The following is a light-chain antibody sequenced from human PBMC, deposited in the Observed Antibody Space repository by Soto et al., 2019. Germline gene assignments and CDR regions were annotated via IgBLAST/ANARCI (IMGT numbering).Light chain of an antibody. Sequence: DIQMTQSPSSLSASVGDRVTITCRASQSIRSYLNWYQQKPGKAPKLLISAASSLQSGVPSRFSGSGSGTDFTLTISSLQPEDFATYYCQQSYSTPLGFGQGTRLEIK. V-gene: IGKV1-39*01. CDR2: AAS. CDR1: QSIRSY. J-gene: IGKJ5*01. CDR3: QQSYSTPLG.